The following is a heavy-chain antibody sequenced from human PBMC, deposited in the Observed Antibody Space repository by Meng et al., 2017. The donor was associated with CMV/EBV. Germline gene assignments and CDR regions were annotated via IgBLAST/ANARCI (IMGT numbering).Heavy chain of an antibody. D-gene: IGHD2-2*01. V-gene: IGHV3-30-3*01. J-gene: IGHJ4*02. CDR3: AREYCSSISCYWGFRY. CDR2: ISYDGSNK. CDR1: GFIFSSYA. Sequence: GGSLRLSCAASGFIFSSYAMHWVRQAPGKGLEWVAVISYDGSNKYYADSVKDRFTISRDNSKNTLYLQMNSLRAEDTAVYYCAREYCSSISCYWGFRYWGQGTLVTVSS.